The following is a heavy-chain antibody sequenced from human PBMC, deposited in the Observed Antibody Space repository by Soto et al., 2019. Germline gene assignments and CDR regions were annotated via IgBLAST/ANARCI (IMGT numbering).Heavy chain of an antibody. CDR1: GFTFSSYG. CDR2: IWYDGSNK. D-gene: IGHD3-9*01. Sequence: TGGSLRLSCAASGFTFSSYGMHWVRQAPGKGLEWVAVIWYDGSNKYYADSVKGRFTISRDNSKNTLYLQVNSLRAEDTAVYYCARGPLRYFDWLLYVWGQGTLVTVSS. J-gene: IGHJ4*02. CDR3: ARGPLRYFDWLLYV. V-gene: IGHV3-33*01.